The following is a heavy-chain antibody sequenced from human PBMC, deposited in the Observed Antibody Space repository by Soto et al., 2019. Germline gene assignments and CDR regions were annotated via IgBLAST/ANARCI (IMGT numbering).Heavy chain of an antibody. Sequence: QAQLVQSGAEVKKPGASVKVSCEASGYTFTSYDIHWVRQATGQGPERMGWVNPNSGNTGYAQKFHDRVSMTRNTSTRTFYMELRSLRSDETAWYYCARGWARSRVVFPNYNMDVVGQGTTVTVSS. J-gene: IGHJ6*03. V-gene: IGHV1-8*01. D-gene: IGHD3-16*01. CDR1: GYTFTSYD. CDR2: VNPNSGNT. CDR3: ARGWARSRVVFPNYNMDV.